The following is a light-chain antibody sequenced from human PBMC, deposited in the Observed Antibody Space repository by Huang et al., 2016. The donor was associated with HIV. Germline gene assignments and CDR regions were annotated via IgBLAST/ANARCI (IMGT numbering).Light chain of an antibody. J-gene: IGKJ3*01. V-gene: IGKV3-15*01. CDR2: GTS. CDR3: QKYDTWPFT. CDR1: QSIGRD. Sequence: EIVMTQSPAILSASLGERVTLSCKASQSIGRDLACYQQKPGQAPRLLLYGTSTRATGVPARFSGSGSGTDFTLTISRLESEDFAVYFCQKYDTWPFTFGPGAKVDIK.